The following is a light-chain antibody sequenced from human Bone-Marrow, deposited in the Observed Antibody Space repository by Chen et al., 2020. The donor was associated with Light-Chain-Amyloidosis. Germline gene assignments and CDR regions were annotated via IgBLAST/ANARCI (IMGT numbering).Light chain of an antibody. V-gene: IGKV3-11*01. CDR1: QSVNSF. J-gene: IGKJ5*01. CDR3: QQRSDWPIT. Sequence: EIVLTQSPDTLSLSPGERASFSCSASQSVNSFLAWYHQKPGQAPRLLIYDATNRATGIPARCSVRGVGTGFTLNINRLEPEDLAVYYCQQRSDWPITFGQGTRLEIK. CDR2: DAT.